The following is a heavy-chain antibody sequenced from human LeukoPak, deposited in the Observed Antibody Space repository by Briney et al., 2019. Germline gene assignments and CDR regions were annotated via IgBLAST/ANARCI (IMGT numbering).Heavy chain of an antibody. CDR3: ARQHCSSTSCYLHY. CDR1: GGSISSYY. Sequence: PSETLSLTCTVSGGSISSYYRSWIRQPPGKGLEWIGYIYYSGSTNYNPSLKSRVTISADTSKNQFSLKLSSVTAADTAVYYCARQHCSSTSCYLHYWGQGALVTVSS. V-gene: IGHV4-59*08. D-gene: IGHD2-2*01. CDR2: IYYSGST. J-gene: IGHJ4*02.